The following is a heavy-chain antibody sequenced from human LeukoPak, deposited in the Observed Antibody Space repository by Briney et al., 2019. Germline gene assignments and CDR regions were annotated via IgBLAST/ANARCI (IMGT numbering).Heavy chain of an antibody. CDR2: IDTNSGAT. J-gene: IGHJ5*02. D-gene: IGHD1-26*01. CDR1: GYTFAAYY. CDR3: AKTREHDLKDL. Sequence: ASVKVSCKASGYTFAAYYIHWVRQAPGQGLEWMGWIDTNSGATNYAQKFKGRVTITRDTSIGTAYMELRSLRSDDAAVYYCAKTREHDLKDLWGQGTLVTVSS. V-gene: IGHV1-2*02.